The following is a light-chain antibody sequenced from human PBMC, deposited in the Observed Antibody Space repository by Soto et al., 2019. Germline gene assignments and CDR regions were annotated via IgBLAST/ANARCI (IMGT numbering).Light chain of an antibody. J-gene: IGLJ1*01. Sequence: QSALTQPASVSGSPGQSITISCTGTSSDVGNYNLVSWYQQHPGKAPKLMIYDVSKRPSGVSNRFSGSKSGNTASLTISGLQADDEADYYCCSYAGDSFVFGTGTKRHRP. CDR3: CSYAGDSFV. CDR2: DVS. CDR1: SSDVGNYNL. V-gene: IGLV2-23*02.